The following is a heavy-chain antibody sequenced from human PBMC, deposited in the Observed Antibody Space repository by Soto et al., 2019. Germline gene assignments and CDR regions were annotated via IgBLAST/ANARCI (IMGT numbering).Heavy chain of an antibody. J-gene: IGHJ6*02. V-gene: IGHV3-23*01. CDR2: ISGSGVST. Sequence: GGSLRLSCAASGFTFSSYAMSWVRQAPGKGLEWVSAISGSGVSTYYADSVKGRFTISRDNSKNTLYLQMNSLRAEDTAVYYCARAYYRVNSSYGLSMDVWGQGTTVTVSS. CDR3: ARAYYRVNSSYGLSMDV. D-gene: IGHD5-12*01. CDR1: GFTFSSYA.